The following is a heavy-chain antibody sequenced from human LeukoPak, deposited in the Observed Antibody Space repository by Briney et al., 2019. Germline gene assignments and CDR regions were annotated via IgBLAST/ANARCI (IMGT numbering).Heavy chain of an antibody. CDR2: ISSSGSTI. CDR3: ARARRIIAATAYYFDY. CDR1: GFTFSSYG. J-gene: IGHJ4*02. D-gene: IGHD6-13*01. V-gene: IGHV3-48*04. Sequence: GGSLRLSCAASGFTFSSYGMNWVRQAPGKGLEWVSYISSSGSTIYYADSVKGRFTISRNNAKSSLYLQMNSLRAEDTAVYYCARARRIIAATAYYFDYWGQGTLVTVSS.